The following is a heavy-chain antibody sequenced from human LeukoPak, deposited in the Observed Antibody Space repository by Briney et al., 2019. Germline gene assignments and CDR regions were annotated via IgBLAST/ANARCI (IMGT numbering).Heavy chain of an antibody. CDR2: INPSGGST. J-gene: IGHJ6*02. Sequence: GASVKVSCKASGYTFTSYYMHWVRQAPGQGLEWMGIINPSGGSTSYAQKFQGRVTMTRDTSTSTVYMELSSLRSEDTAVYYCARDRGPAGNYYYYYGMDVWGQGTTVTVSS. CDR3: ARDRGPAGNYYYYYGMDV. D-gene: IGHD2-2*01. CDR1: GYTFTSYY. V-gene: IGHV1-46*01.